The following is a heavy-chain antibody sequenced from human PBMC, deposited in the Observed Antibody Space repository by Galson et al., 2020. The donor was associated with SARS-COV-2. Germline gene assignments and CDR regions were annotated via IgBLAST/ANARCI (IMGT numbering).Heavy chain of an antibody. V-gene: IGHV4-39*01. Sequence: KGLEWIGSIYYSGSTYYNPSLKSRVTISVDTSKNQFSLKLSSVTAADTAVYYCARLLDCSGGSCPHNWFDPWGQGTLVTVSS. CDR2: IYYSGST. D-gene: IGHD2-15*01. J-gene: IGHJ5*02. CDR3: ARLLDCSGGSCPHNWFDP.